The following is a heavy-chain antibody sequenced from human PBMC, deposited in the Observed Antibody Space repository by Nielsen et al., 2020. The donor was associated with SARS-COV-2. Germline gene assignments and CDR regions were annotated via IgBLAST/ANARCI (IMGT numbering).Heavy chain of an antibody. J-gene: IGHJ6*02. CDR2: IYYSGST. CDR1: GGSISSYY. V-gene: IGHV4-59*08. Sequence: SETLSLTCTVSGGSISSYYWSWIRQPPGKGLEWIGYIYYSGSTYYNPSLKSRVTISVDTSKNQFSLKLSSVTAADTAVYYCASQRAAAGPITTYYYYGMDVWGQGTTVTVSS. D-gene: IGHD6-13*01. CDR3: ASQRAAAGPITTYYYYGMDV.